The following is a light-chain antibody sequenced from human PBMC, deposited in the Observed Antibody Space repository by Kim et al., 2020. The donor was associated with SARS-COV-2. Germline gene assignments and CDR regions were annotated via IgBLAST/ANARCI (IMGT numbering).Light chain of an antibody. CDR3: QQYNSYPLT. CDR1: QSITYW. V-gene: IGKV1-5*01. CDR2: DAS. J-gene: IGKJ4*01. Sequence: ASVGDRVTITCRDSQSITYWLAWYQQKPGKAPNLLIYDASSLESGVPSRFSGSGSGTEFTLSISSLQPDDFATYYCQQYNSYPLTFGGGTKVDIK.